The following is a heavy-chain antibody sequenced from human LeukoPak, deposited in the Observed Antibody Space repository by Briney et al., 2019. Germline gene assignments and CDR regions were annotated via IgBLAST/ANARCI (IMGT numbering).Heavy chain of an antibody. CDR3: TRAGRAASFYFDY. CDR2: IRSKAYGGTT. V-gene: IGHV3-49*04. CDR1: GFTVSSNY. Sequence: RSGGSLRLSCAASGFTVSSNYMSWVRQAPGKGLEWVGFIRSKAYGGTTEYVASVKGRFTISRDDSKSLAYLQMNSLKTEDTAVYYCTRAGRAASFYFDYWGQGTLVTVSS. J-gene: IGHJ4*02. D-gene: IGHD2-15*01.